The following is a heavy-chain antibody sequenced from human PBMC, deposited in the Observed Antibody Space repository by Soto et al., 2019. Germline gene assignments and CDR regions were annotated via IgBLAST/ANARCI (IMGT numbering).Heavy chain of an antibody. CDR1: GGTFSSYA. D-gene: IGHD3-22*01. CDR2: IIPIFGTA. J-gene: IGHJ6*02. V-gene: IGHV1-69*13. Sequence: AASVKVSCKASGGTFSSYAISWVRQAPGQGLEWMGGIIPIFGTANYAQKFQGRVTITADESTSTAYMELSSLRSEDTAVYYCARFFDRSGYNPRYYYYGMDFWGQGPTVTVSS. CDR3: ARFFDRSGYNPRYYYYGMDF.